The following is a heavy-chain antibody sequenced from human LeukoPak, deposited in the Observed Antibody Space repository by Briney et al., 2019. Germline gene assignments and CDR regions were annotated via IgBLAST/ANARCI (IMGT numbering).Heavy chain of an antibody. V-gene: IGHV1-2*02. CDR3: AKDMVRGVIIDRGNWFDP. D-gene: IGHD3-10*01. Sequence: ASVTVSCKASGYTFTGYYMHWVRQAPGQGLEWMGWINPNSGGTNYAQKFQGRVTMTRGTSISTAYMELSRLRSDDTAVYYCAKDMVRGVIIDRGNWFDPWGQGTLVAVSS. J-gene: IGHJ5*02. CDR1: GYTFTGYY. CDR2: INPNSGGT.